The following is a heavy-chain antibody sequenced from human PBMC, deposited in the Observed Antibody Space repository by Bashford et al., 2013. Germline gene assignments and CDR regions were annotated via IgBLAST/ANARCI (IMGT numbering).Heavy chain of an antibody. CDR1: GLTFGNHR. CDR3: TRHYGDYAWFADYHGMDV. Sequence: GGSLRLSCAASGLTFGNHRMNWVRQAPGKGLEWVANIKQDGSEKNYVDSVKGRFTISRDNAKNSLFLQMHSLRAEDTAVYYCTRHYGDYAWFADYHGMDVWGQGTTVTVSS. D-gene: IGHD4-17*01. CDR2: IKQDGSEK. J-gene: IGHJ6*02. V-gene: IGHV3-7*01.